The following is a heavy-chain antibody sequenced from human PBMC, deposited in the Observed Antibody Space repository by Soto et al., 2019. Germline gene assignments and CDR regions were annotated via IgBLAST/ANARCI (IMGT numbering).Heavy chain of an antibody. CDR2: ISYDGSNK. D-gene: IGHD3-10*01. J-gene: IGHJ4*02. V-gene: IGHV3-30-3*01. Sequence: QVQLVESGGGVVQPGRSLRLSCAASGFTFSSYAMHWVRQAPGKGLEWVAVISYDGSNKYYADSVKGRFTIYRDNSKNTLYLQMNSLRAEDTAVYYCARGDGYYYGSGSYYTDFDYWGQGTLVTVSS. CDR1: GFTFSSYA. CDR3: ARGDGYYYGSGSYYTDFDY.